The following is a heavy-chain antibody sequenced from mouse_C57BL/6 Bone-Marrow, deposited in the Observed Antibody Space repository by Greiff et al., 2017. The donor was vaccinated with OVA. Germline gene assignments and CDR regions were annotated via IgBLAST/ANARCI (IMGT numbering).Heavy chain of an antibody. CDR3: ARGSLRLRGFAY. CDR2: IDPSDSYT. D-gene: IGHD3-2*02. V-gene: IGHV1-50*01. J-gene: IGHJ3*01. CDR1: GYTFTSYW. Sequence: QVQLQQPGAELVKPGASVKLSCKASGYTFTSYWMQWVKQRPGQGLEWIGEIDPSDSYTNYNQKFKGKATLTVDTSSSTAYMQLSSLTSEDSAVYYCARGSLRLRGFAYWGQGTLVTVSA.